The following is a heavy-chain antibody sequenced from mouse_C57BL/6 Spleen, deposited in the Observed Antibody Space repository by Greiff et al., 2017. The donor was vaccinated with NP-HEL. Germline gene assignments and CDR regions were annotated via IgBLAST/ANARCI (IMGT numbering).Heavy chain of an antibody. CDR1: GFNIKDYY. J-gene: IGHJ4*01. Sequence: VQLQQSGAELVRPEASVKLSCTASGFNIKDYYMHWVKQRPEQGLEWIGRIDPEDGDTEYAPKFQGKATMTADTSSNTAYLQRSSLTSEDTAVYYCTTDYYGSSYCAMDYWGQGTSVTVSS. D-gene: IGHD1-1*01. CDR3: TTDYYGSSYCAMDY. V-gene: IGHV14-1*01. CDR2: IDPEDGDT.